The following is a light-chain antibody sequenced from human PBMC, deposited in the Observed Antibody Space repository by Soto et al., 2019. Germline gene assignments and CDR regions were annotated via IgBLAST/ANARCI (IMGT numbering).Light chain of an antibody. CDR2: GAS. CDR3: QQYNNWPPWT. J-gene: IGKJ1*01. Sequence: EIVLTQSPATLSVSPGERATLSCSASQIVATNLAWFQQKPGQVPRLLIYGASTRATGIPARFSGSGSGTEFTLTISSLQSEDFAVYYCQQYNNWPPWTFGQGTKVDIK. CDR1: QIVATN. V-gene: IGKV3D-15*01.